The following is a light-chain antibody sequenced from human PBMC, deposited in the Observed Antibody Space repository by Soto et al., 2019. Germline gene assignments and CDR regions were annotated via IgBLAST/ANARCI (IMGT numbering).Light chain of an antibody. CDR3: SSYTTSNTRQIV. V-gene: IGLV2-14*03. CDR1: SSEVGGYNY. J-gene: IGLJ1*01. Sequence: QSVLTQPASVSGSPGQSITISCTGNSSEVGGYNYVSWYQHHPGKAPKFIIYDVSNRPSVVSNRFSGSKSGNTASLTISWLQPEDEADYYCSSYTTSNTRQIVFGTGTKVTVL. CDR2: DVS.